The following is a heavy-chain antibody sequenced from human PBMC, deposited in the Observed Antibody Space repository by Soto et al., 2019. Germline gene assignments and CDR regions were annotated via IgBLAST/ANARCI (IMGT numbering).Heavy chain of an antibody. D-gene: IGHD2-21*02. V-gene: IGHV1-46*01. CDR3: ARDRGIVVVTATLDY. CDR2: INPSGGST. Sequence: ASVKVSCKASGYTFTSYYMHWLRQSPGQGLEWMGIINPSGGSTSYAQKFQGRVTMTRDTSTSTVYMELSSLRSEDTAVYYCARDRGIVVVTATLDYWGQGTLVTVSS. J-gene: IGHJ4*02. CDR1: GYTFTSYY.